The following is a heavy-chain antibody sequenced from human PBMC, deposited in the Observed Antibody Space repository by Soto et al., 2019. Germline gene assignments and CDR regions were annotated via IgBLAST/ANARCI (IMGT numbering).Heavy chain of an antibody. CDR2: IYYSGST. J-gene: IGHJ4*02. D-gene: IGHD3-16*02. CDR3: AKSRITFGGVIDHFDY. V-gene: IGHV4-59*01. CDR1: GVSISSYY. Sequence: PSETLSLTCTVSGVSISSYYWSWIRQPPGKGLEWIGYIYYSGSTNYNPSLKSRVTISVDPSKNQFSLKLSSVTAADTAVYYCAKSRITFGGVIDHFDYWGQGTLVTVSS.